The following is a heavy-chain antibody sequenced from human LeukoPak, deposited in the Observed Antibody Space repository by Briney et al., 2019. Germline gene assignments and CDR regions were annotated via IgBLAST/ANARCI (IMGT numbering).Heavy chain of an antibody. D-gene: IGHD4-17*01. Sequence: GGSLRLSCAASGFTFSSYGMHWVRQAPGKGLEWVAVIWYDGSNKYYADSVKGRFTISRDNSKNTLYLQMNSLRAEDTAVYYCAKGWTTVTTSFDPWGQGTLVTVSS. CDR2: IWYDGSNK. V-gene: IGHV3-33*06. CDR1: GFTFSSYG. CDR3: AKGWTTVTTSFDP. J-gene: IGHJ5*02.